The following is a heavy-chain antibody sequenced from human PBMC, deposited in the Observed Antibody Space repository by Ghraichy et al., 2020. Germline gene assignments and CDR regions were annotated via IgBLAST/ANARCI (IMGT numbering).Heavy chain of an antibody. D-gene: IGHD6-6*01. V-gene: IGHV6-1*01. Sequence: SETLSLTCAISGDSVSSNSAAWNWIRQFPSGGLEWLGRTYYRSKWYNDYAVSVKSPITINPDTSKNQFSLQLNSVTPEDTAVYYCVRQDSSSRHYSGMDVWGQGTTVTVSS. J-gene: IGHJ6*02. CDR3: VRQDSSSRHYSGMDV. CDR1: GDSVSSNSAA. CDR2: TYYRSKWYN.